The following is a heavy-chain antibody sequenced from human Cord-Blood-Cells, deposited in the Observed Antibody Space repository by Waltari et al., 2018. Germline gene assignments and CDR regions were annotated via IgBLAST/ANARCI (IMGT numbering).Heavy chain of an antibody. CDR2: ISGSGGST. CDR1: GFTFSSYA. CDR3: SQAHTYYDILTGYYFDY. Sequence: EVQLLESGGGWVQPGGSLRLSCAAAGFTFSSYAMSWVRQAPGKGLEWVSAISGSGGSTYYADSVKGRFTISRDNSKNTLYLQMNSLRAEDTAVYYCSQAHTYYDILTGYYFDYWGQGTLVTVSS. J-gene: IGHJ4*02. D-gene: IGHD3-9*01. V-gene: IGHV3-23*01.